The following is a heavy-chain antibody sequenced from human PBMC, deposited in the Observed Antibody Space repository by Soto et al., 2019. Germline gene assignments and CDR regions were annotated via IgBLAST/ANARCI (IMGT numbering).Heavy chain of an antibody. J-gene: IGHJ4*02. CDR3: VRGASGYYYVDS. Sequence: EVQLVESGGGLVQPGGSLRLSCAASGFTFSSHWIHWVRQAPGKGLVWVSRINSGGSTTDYADSVKGRFTISRDNAKNTLYLQMNGLSGEDTAVYPCVRGASGYYYVDSWGQGTLVTVSS. D-gene: IGHD3-22*01. CDR1: GFTFSSHW. V-gene: IGHV3-74*01. CDR2: INSGGSTT.